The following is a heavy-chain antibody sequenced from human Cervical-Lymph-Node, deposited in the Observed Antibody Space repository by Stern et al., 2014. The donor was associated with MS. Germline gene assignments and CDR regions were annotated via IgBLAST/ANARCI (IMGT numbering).Heavy chain of an antibody. CDR3: ARDRNWNGGFYYYYGMDV. V-gene: IGHV3-30*04. Sequence: VQLVESGGGVVQPGRSLRLSCAASGFDFSDYAMHWVRQAPGKGLEWVAVISHDGRTTYHADSVKGRVTISRDNSKNTLSLQMNSLRPDDTALYYCARDRNWNGGFYYYYGMDVWGRGTTVTVSS. J-gene: IGHJ6*02. CDR2: ISHDGRTT. CDR1: GFDFSDYA. D-gene: IGHD1-1*01.